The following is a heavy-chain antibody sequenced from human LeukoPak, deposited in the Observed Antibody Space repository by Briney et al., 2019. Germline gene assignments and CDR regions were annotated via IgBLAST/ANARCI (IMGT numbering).Heavy chain of an antibody. D-gene: IGHD2-15*01. CDR2: MYHSGST. Sequence: SETLSLTCAVSDCSISSGYYWGWIRQPPGKGLEWIGSMYHSGSTSYSPSLKSRVTISVDTSKNQFSLKLTSVTAADTALYYCVRDRPAGSFDYWGQGTLVTVSS. CDR1: DCSISSGYY. V-gene: IGHV4-38-2*02. CDR3: VRDRPAGSFDY. J-gene: IGHJ4*02.